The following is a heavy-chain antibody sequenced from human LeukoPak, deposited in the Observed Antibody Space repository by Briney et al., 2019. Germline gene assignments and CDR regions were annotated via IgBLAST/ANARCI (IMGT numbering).Heavy chain of an antibody. J-gene: IGHJ3*02. D-gene: IGHD2-15*01. Sequence: SETLSLTCTVSGGSISSGSYYGSWIRQPAGKGLEWIGRIYTSGSTNYNPSLKSRVTISVDTSKNQFSLKLSSVTAADTAVYYCAREIVVVVAATDAFDIWGQGTMVTVSS. CDR3: AREIVVVVAATDAFDI. CDR2: IYTSGST. V-gene: IGHV4-61*02. CDR1: GGSISSGSYY.